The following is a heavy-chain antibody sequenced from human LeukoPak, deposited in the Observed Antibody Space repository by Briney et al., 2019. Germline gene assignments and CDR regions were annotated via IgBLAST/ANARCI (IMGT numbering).Heavy chain of an antibody. J-gene: IGHJ4*02. CDR2: ISGSGGST. V-gene: IGHV3-23*01. Sequence: GGSLRLSCAASGFTFSSYAMSWVRQAPGKGLEWVSAISGSGGSTYYADSVKGRFTISRDNSKNTLYLQMNSLRAEDTAVYYCAKAPLLRFLEWLYPVSYFDYWGQGTLVTVSS. CDR3: AKAPLLRFLEWLYPVSYFDY. CDR1: GFTFSSYA. D-gene: IGHD3-3*01.